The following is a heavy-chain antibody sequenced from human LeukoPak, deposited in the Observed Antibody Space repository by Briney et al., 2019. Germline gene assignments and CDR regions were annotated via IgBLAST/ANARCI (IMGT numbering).Heavy chain of an antibody. Sequence: SETLSLTCGVSGGSVTTTNWWTWVRQPPGKGLEWIGEVHLDGRPNYNPSLESRLTMSVDLSENHISLKLTSVTAADTAVFYCAREGGFYRALDYSGQGILVTV. CDR2: VHLDGRP. CDR1: GGSVTTTNW. D-gene: IGHD3-3*01. CDR3: AREGGFYRALDY. J-gene: IGHJ4*02. V-gene: IGHV4/OR15-8*01.